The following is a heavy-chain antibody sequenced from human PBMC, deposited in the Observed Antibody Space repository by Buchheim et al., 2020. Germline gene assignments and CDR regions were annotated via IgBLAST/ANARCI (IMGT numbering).Heavy chain of an antibody. D-gene: IGHD4-17*01. Sequence: QLQLQESGPGLLKPSETLSLTCSVSGGSVSRSSYYWGWIRQPPGKGLEWIGSIYSTGNTYYNPSLKSRGTISVDTSKNHLSLKLSSVTAADTAVYYCARPYGYGDGFDYWGQGTL. J-gene: IGHJ4*02. V-gene: IGHV4-39*02. CDR2: IYSTGNT. CDR1: GGSVSRSSYY. CDR3: ARPYGYGDGFDY.